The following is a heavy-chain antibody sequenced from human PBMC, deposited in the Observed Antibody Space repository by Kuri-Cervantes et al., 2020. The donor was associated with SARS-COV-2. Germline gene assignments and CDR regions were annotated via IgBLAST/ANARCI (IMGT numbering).Heavy chain of an antibody. CDR3: ANYDYSTLYFDY. J-gene: IGHJ4*02. CDR2: INHSGST. V-gene: IGHV4-34*01. Sequence: SETLSLTCAVYGGSFSGYYWSWIRQPPGKGLEWIGEINHSGSTNYNPSLKSRVTISVDTSKNQFSLKLSSVTAADTAVYYCANYDYSTLYFDYWGQGNLVNGSS. D-gene: IGHD4-11*01. CDR1: GGSFSGYY.